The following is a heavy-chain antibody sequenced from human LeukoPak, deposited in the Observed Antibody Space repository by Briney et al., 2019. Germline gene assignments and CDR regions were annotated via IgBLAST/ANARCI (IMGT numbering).Heavy chain of an antibody. V-gene: IGHV4-4*07. CDR1: GASISTYY. CDR2: IYISGTT. D-gene: IGHD3-22*01. J-gene: IGHJ4*02. Sequence: SETLSLTCTVSGASISTYYWSWIRQPAGKGLEWIGHIYISGTTNSNPSLKSRVTMSIDMSKKQFTLKLRSVTAADTAVYYCARDNDSSDYLILDYWGQGTQVIVSS. CDR3: ARDNDSSDYLILDY.